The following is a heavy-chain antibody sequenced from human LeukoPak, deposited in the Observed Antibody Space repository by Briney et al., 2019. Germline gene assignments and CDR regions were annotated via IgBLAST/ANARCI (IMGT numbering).Heavy chain of an antibody. CDR2: IYYSGST. J-gene: IGHJ4*02. V-gene: IGHV4-30-4*01. D-gene: IGHD3-9*01. CDR1: GGSISSGDYY. Sequence: SETLSLTCTVSGGSISSGDYYWSWIRQPPGKGLEWIGYIYYSGSTYYNPSLKSRVTISVGTSKNQFSLKLSSVTAADTAVYYCARVERYFDWSLDYWGQGTLVTVSS. CDR3: ARVERYFDWSLDY.